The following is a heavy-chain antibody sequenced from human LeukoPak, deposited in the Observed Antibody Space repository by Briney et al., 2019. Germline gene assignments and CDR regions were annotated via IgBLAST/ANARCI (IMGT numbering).Heavy chain of an antibody. CDR1: GGSISSSSYY. D-gene: IGHD3-16*02. CDR2: IYTSGST. V-gene: IGHV4-61*05. Sequence: PSETLSLTCTVSGGSISSSSYYWGWIRQPPGKGLEWIGRIYTSGSTNYNPSLKSRVTMSVDTSKNQFSLKLSSVTAADTAVYYCARHRGITFGGVIDPVHFDYWGQGTLVTVSS. CDR3: ARHRGITFGGVIDPVHFDY. J-gene: IGHJ4*02.